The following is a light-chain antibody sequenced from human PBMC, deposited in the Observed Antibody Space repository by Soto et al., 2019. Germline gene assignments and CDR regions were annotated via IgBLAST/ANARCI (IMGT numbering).Light chain of an antibody. CDR2: DAS. V-gene: IGKV1-5*01. CDR1: QNIRTY. J-gene: IGKJ1*01. Sequence: DIQMTQSPYSLSASVGDSVTITCRASQNIRTYLNWYQQKPGRAPKLLIFDASNLKSGVPSRFSGSGSGTEFTLTINNLQPDDVATYYCLQYDNHSWTFGQGTKVDIK. CDR3: LQYDNHSWT.